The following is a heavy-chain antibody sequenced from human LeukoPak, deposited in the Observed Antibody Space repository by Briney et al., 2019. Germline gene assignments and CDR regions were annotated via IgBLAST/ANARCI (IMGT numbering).Heavy chain of an antibody. J-gene: IGHJ4*02. Sequence: SVKVSCKASGGTFSSYAISWVRQAPGQGLEWMGGIIPIFGTANYAQKFQGRVTITADESTSIAYMELSSLRSEDTAVYYCARGKSRYDFWSGYFDYWGQGTLVTVSS. CDR1: GGTFSSYA. CDR2: IIPIFGTA. V-gene: IGHV1-69*13. D-gene: IGHD3-3*01. CDR3: ARGKSRYDFWSGYFDY.